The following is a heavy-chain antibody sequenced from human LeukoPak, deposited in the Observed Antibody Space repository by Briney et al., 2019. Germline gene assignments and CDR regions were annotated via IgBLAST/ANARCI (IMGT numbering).Heavy chain of an antibody. D-gene: IGHD4-23*01. CDR2: ISYDGSNK. V-gene: IGHV3-30*18. Sequence: GGSLRLSCVAFGFTFSGYGFHWVRQAPGKGLEWVAVISYDGSNKYYADSVKGRFIISRDNSKNTLYLQMNSLRAEDTAVYYCAKPFYGGNMSNHFDYWGQGTLVTVSS. CDR3: AKPFYGGNMSNHFDY. CDR1: GFTFSGYG. J-gene: IGHJ4*02.